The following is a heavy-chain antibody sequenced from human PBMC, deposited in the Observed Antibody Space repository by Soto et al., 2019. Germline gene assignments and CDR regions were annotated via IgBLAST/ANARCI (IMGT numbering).Heavy chain of an antibody. J-gene: IGHJ4*02. CDR1: GFTLSDHY. Sequence: QVQLVESGGGLVKPGGSLRLSCAASGFTLSDHYMSWIRQVPGKGLEWVSYISSSGVTKYYADSVKGRFTISRDNAKNSLDLRMSSLRAAAAAVYYWAFGSDILTGCSKAFVSWGQGTLVTVSS. CDR3: AFGSDILTGCSKAFVS. V-gene: IGHV3-11*01. CDR2: ISSSGVTK. D-gene: IGHD3-9*01.